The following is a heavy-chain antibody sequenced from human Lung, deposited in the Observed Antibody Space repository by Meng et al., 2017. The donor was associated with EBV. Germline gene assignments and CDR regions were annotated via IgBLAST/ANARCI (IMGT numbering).Heavy chain of an antibody. CDR1: PY. Sequence: QGHLVQSGLEVKKPGASVKVSCKASPYITWVRQAPGQGLEWMGWVAPYNGDTRYAQKFQDRVTMTTDTSTGTAYMELRSLQSDDTAVYYCATGDLYFEQWGQGTLVTVSS. CDR2: VAPYNGDT. J-gene: IGHJ4*02. V-gene: IGHV1-18*01. D-gene: IGHD3-9*01. CDR3: ATGDLYFEQ.